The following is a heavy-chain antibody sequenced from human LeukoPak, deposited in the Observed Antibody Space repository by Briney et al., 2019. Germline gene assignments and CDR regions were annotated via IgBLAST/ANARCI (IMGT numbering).Heavy chain of an antibody. V-gene: IGHV1-69*05. CDR2: IIPIFGTA. Sequence: GASVKVSCKASGGTFSSYAISWVRQAPGQGLEWMGGIIPIFGTANYAQKFQGRVTITTDESTSTAYMELSSLRSEDTAVYYCAGGPQFWECSNTFFDPGGQGTLVTVS. D-gene: IGHD3-3*01. J-gene: IGHJ5*02. CDR3: AGGPQFWECSNTFFDP. CDR1: GGTFSSYA.